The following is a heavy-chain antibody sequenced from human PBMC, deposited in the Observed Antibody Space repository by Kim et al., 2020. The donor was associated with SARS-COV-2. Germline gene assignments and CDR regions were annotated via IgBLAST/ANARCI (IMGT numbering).Heavy chain of an antibody. D-gene: IGHD2-15*01. V-gene: IGHV3-21*01. J-gene: IGHJ4*02. Sequence: GGSLRLSCVASGFDFSVYSMIWVRQAPGKGLEWVSSIGTAGNDIYYGDSMKGRSTISRDNAKNSLYLQLNSLRVEDTALNYCAPYCSYGSCYSAYWGQGT. CDR2: IGTAGNDI. CDR1: GFDFSVYS. CDR3: APYCSYGSCYSAY.